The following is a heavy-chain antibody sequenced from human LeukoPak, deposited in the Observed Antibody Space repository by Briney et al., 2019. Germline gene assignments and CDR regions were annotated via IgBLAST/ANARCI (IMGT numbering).Heavy chain of an antibody. V-gene: IGHV1-18*01. D-gene: IGHD3-16*02. CDR2: ISAYNGNT. Sequence: ASVKVSCKASGYTFTSYGISWVRQAPGQGLEWMGWISAYNGNTNYAQKPQGRVTMTTDTSTSTAYMELRSLRSDDTAVYYCARDRLSRLRLGELSLSDYWGQGTLVTVSS. J-gene: IGHJ4*02. CDR3: ARDRLSRLRLGELSLSDY. CDR1: GYTFTSYG.